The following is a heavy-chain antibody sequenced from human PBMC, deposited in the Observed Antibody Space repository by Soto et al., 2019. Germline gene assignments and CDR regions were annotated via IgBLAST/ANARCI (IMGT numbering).Heavy chain of an antibody. CDR3: ARERKFDFWRKGLDV. D-gene: IGHD3-3*01. CDR1: GYTFTTYD. J-gene: IGHJ6*02. Sequence: GASVKVYCKASGYTFTTYDINWVRQATGQGLEWLGWMDPNSGSTGYAQNFQGRITMTRNISRNTAHMELSSLQSEDTAVYYCARERKFDFWRKGLDVWGQGTTVTVSS. V-gene: IGHV1-8*01. CDR2: MDPNSGST.